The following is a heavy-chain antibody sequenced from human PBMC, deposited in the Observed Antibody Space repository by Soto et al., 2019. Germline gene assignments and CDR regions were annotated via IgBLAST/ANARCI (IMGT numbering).Heavy chain of an antibody. Sequence: PGGSLRLSCAASGFTVSSNYMSWVRQAPGKGLEWVSVIYSGGSTYYADSVRGRFTISRDNSKNTLYLQMKSLRAEDTAVYYCARDAPGRCHGMDVWSQGTTVSVSS. CDR1: GFTVSSNY. J-gene: IGHJ6*02. CDR3: ARDAPGRCHGMDV. D-gene: IGHD2-2*01. V-gene: IGHV3-53*01. CDR2: IYSGGST.